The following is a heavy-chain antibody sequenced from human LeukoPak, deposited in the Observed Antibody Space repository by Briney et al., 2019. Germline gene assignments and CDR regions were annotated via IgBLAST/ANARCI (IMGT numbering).Heavy chain of an antibody. V-gene: IGHV4-34*01. D-gene: IGHD2-2*01. CDR1: GGSISSYY. CDR2: INHSGST. CDR3: ARGRLCSSTSCYDVYYYYYYMDV. J-gene: IGHJ6*03. Sequence: PSETLSLTCTVSGGSISSYYWSWIRQPPGKGLEWIGEINHSGSTNYNPSLKSRVTISVDTSKNQFSLKLSSVTAADTAVYYCARGRLCSSTSCYDVYYYYYYMDVWGKGTTVTVSS.